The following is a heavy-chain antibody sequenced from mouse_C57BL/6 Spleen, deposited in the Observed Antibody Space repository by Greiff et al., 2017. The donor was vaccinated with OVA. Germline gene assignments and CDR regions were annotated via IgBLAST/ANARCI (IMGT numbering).Heavy chain of an antibody. CDR1: GFTFSDYG. V-gene: IGHV5-17*01. D-gene: IGHD1-1*01. CDR2: ISSGSSTI. Sequence: EVQVVESGGGLVKPGGSLKLSCAASGFTFSDYGMHWVRQAPEKGLEWVAYISSGSSTIYYADTVKGRFTISRDNAKNTLFLQMTSLRSEDTAMYYCARKVVYGSYAMDYWGQGTSVTVSS. J-gene: IGHJ4*01. CDR3: ARKVVYGSYAMDY.